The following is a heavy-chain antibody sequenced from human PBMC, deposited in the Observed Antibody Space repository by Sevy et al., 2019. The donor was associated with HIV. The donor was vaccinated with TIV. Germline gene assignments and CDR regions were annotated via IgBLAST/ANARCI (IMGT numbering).Heavy chain of an antibody. V-gene: IGHV3-21*01. CDR3: ARWHCSSPSCYYYYMDV. Sequence: GGSLRLSCAASGFTFSSYSMNWVRQAPGKGLEWVSSISTSSSYIYYADSVKGRFTISRDNAKNSLYLQMNSLRAEDTAVYSCARWHCSSPSCYYYYMDVWGKGTTVTVSS. J-gene: IGHJ6*03. CDR1: GFTFSSYS. D-gene: IGHD2-2*01. CDR2: ISTSSSYI.